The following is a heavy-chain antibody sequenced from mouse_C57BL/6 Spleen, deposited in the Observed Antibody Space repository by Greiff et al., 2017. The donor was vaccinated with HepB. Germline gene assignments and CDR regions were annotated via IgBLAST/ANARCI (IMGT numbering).Heavy chain of an antibody. J-gene: IGHJ1*03. CDR1: GFTFSSYG. Sequence: EVKLMESGGDLVKPGGSLKLSCAASGFTFSSYGMSWVRQTPDKRLEWVATISSGGSYTYYPDSVKGRFTISRDNAKNTLYLQMSSLKSEDTAMYYCARREGTTVVARGYFDVWGTGTTVTVSS. V-gene: IGHV5-6*02. CDR2: ISSGGSYT. D-gene: IGHD1-1*01. CDR3: ARREGTTVVARGYFDV.